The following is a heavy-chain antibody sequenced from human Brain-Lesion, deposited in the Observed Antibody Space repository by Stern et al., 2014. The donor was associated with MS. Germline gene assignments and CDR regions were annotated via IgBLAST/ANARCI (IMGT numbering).Heavy chain of an antibody. Sequence: QLQLQESGPGLVKPSQTLSLSCTVSGGSISSGGYYWSWIRQPAGKGLEWIGRIFKSGSTSYTPSHKSRFTISIDTSKNQFSLSLNSMTAADTAVYYCARGRVVPGFQYYATDVWGQGTTVIVSS. CDR1: GGSISSGGYY. J-gene: IGHJ6*02. CDR2: IFKSGST. D-gene: IGHD2-2*01. CDR3: ARGRVVPGFQYYATDV. V-gene: IGHV4-61*02.